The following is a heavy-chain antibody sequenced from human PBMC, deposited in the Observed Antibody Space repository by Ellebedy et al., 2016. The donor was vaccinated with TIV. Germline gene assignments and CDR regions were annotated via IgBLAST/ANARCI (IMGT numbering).Heavy chain of an antibody. CDR3: AKEDNSGVATIRSSMDV. Sequence: GGSLRLSCAASGFSFPTHWMHWVRQAPGKGLEWVAVIWYDGSNKYYADSVKGRFTISRDNSKNTLYLQMNSLRAEDTAVYYCAKEDNSGVATIRSSMDVWGQGTTVTVSS. CDR1: GFSFPTHW. V-gene: IGHV3-30*02. CDR2: IWYDGSNK. J-gene: IGHJ6*02. D-gene: IGHD5-12*01.